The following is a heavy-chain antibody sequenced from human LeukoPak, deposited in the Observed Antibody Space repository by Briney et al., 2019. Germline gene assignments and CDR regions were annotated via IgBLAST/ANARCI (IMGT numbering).Heavy chain of an antibody. V-gene: IGHV3-53*01. CDR2: IYTNNNT. D-gene: IGHD6-19*01. Sequence: PGGSLRLSCAVSGLSVSSNYMSWVRRAPGKGLEWISIIYTNNNTYYANSVKGRFTISRDNSKNMLYLQMNSLRADDTAIYYCAREASGWYNYWGQGTPVTISS. CDR1: GLSVSSNY. J-gene: IGHJ4*02. CDR3: AREASGWYNY.